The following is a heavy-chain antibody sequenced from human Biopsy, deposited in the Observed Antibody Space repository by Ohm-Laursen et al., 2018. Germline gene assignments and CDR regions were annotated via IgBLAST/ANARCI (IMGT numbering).Heavy chain of an antibody. CDR1: GYTFTGQY. CDR2: INPHSGTT. CDR3: AKGQDLRGGAEYFQH. V-gene: IGHV1-2*02. D-gene: IGHD2-15*01. Sequence: ASVKVSCNASGYTFTGQYLHWVRQVPGQGLEWMGWINPHSGTTKFAQDFQGRVTMTRDTSITTAYTELRRLRSDDTAVYYCAKGQDLRGGAEYFQHWGQGALVTVSS. J-gene: IGHJ1*01.